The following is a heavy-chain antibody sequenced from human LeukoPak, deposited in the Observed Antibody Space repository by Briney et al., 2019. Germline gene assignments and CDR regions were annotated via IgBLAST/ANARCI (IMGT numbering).Heavy chain of an antibody. CDR1: GYTFTSYY. CDR3: ARSLTAVGYYYDSSGYQENWFDP. CDR2: INPSGGST. D-gene: IGHD3-22*01. V-gene: IGHV1-46*01. Sequence: ASVKVSCKASGYTFTSYYMHWVRQAPGQGLEWMGIINPSGGSTSYAQKFQGRVTMTRDMSTSTVYMELSSLRSEDTAVYYCARSLTAVGYYYDSSGYQENWFDPWGQGTLVTVSS. J-gene: IGHJ5*02.